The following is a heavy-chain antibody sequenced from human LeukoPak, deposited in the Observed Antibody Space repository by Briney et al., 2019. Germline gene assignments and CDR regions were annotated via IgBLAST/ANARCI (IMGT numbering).Heavy chain of an antibody. V-gene: IGHV3-21*01. CDR2: ISTSSSYI. CDR3: ARGGVLYYYYIDV. Sequence: PGGSLRLSCAASGFTFSSYEVNWVRQAPGKGLEWVSSISTSSSYIYYADSVKGRFTISRDNARNSLYLEMNSLRAEDTAVYYCARGGVLYYYYIDVWGKGTTVTISS. D-gene: IGHD3-3*01. CDR1: GFTFSSYE. J-gene: IGHJ6*03.